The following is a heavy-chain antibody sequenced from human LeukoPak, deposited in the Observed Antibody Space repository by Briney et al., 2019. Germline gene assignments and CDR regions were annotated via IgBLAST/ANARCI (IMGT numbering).Heavy chain of an antibody. V-gene: IGHV3-21*01. D-gene: IGHD3-10*01. Sequence: PGGSLRLSCAASGFTFSSYSMDWVRQAPGKELEWVSSITSSSTYIYYADSVKGRFTVSRDNAKNSLYLQMNSLRAEDTALYYCTRTYGSGSYSPYWGQGTLVTVSS. CDR1: GFTFSSYS. J-gene: IGHJ4*02. CDR2: ITSSSTYI. CDR3: TRTYGSGSYSPY.